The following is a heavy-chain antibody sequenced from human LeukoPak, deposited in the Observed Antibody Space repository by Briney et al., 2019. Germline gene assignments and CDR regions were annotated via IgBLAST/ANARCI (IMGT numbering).Heavy chain of an antibody. Sequence: GASVKVSCKASGYTFTGYYMHWVRQAPGQGLEWMGYINPNSGGTKYAQKFQGRITMTRDTSISTAYMELSRLRSGDTAVYYCARDGQGAGKTYDYWGQGALVTVPS. CDR3: ARDGQGAGKTYDY. V-gene: IGHV1-2*02. CDR2: INPNSGGT. CDR1: GYTFTGYY. J-gene: IGHJ4*02. D-gene: IGHD6-13*01.